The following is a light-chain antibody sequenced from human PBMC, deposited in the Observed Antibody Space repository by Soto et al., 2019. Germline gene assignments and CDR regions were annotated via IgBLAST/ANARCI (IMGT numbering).Light chain of an antibody. J-gene: IGKJ5*01. V-gene: IGKV3-15*01. CDR3: QQYNAGHQIT. CDR1: QSISTN. Sequence: EIVRTQSPGTWSVSPGERATLSCRASQSISTNVGGYQQRPGQAPRLLSYGASTKATGIPARFSGSGSGTEFTLTISRLESEDSAVYYCQQYNAGHQITFGQGTRLEIK. CDR2: GAS.